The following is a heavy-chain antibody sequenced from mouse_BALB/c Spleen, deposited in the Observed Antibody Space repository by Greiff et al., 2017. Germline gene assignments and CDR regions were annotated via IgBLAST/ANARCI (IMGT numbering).Heavy chain of an antibody. D-gene: IGHD2-1*01. J-gene: IGHJ2*01. V-gene: IGHV5-12-2*01. CDR3: ARLIYYGNHAYYFDD. Sequence: EVMLVESGGGLVQPGGSLKLSCAASGFTFSSYTMSWVRQTPEKRLEWVAYISNGGGSTYYPDTVKGRFTISRDNAKNTLYLQMSSLKSEDTAMYYCARLIYYGNHAYYFDDWGQGTTRTVSS. CDR1: GFTFSSYT. CDR2: ISNGGGST.